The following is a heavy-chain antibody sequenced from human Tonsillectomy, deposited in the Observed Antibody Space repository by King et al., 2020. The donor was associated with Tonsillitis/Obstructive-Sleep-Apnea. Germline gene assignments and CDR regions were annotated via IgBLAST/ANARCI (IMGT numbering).Heavy chain of an antibody. CDR3: ARVDILNYYFYMDV. J-gene: IGHJ6*03. V-gene: IGHV1-18*01. CDR1: GYTFTSYG. Sequence: QLVQSGAEVKKPGTSVKVSCKASGYTFTSYGINWVRQAPGQGLEWMGWISSYSGNTNYAQKLQDRVTMTTDTSTSTAYMELRSLRSDDTAVYYCARVDILNYYFYMDVWGKGTTVTVSS. D-gene: IGHD3-9*01. CDR2: ISSYSGNT.